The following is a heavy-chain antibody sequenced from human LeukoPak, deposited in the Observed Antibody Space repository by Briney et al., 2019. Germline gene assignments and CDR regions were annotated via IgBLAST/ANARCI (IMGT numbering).Heavy chain of an antibody. CDR2: INAGNGNT. D-gene: IGHD3-3*01. V-gene: IGHV1-3*01. CDR1: GYTFTGYY. J-gene: IGHJ6*02. Sequence: ASVKVSCKASGYTFTGYYMHWVRQAPGQRLEWMGWINAGNGNTKYSQKFQGRVTITRDTSASTAYMELSSLRSEDTAVYYCARDLDDFWDYYYGMGVWGQGTTVTVSS. CDR3: ARDLDDFWDYYYGMGV.